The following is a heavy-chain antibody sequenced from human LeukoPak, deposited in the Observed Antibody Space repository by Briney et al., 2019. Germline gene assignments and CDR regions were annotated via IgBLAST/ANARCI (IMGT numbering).Heavy chain of an antibody. CDR3: ARGSITIFGVVIIVFDY. CDR2: IIPIFGTA. V-gene: IGHV1-69*05. CDR1: GGTFSSYA. J-gene: IGHJ4*02. D-gene: IGHD3-3*01. Sequence: SVKVSCKASGGTFSSYAISWVRQAPGQGLEWMGGIIPIFGTANYAQKFQGRVTMTRDTSISTAYMELSRLRSDDTAVYYCARGSITIFGVVIIVFDYWGQGTLVTVSS.